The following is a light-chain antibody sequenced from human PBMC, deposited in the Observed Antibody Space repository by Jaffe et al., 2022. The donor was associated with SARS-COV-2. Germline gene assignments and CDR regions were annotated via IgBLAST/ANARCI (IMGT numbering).Light chain of an antibody. CDR1: QSVSSNY. Sequence: EIVLTQSPGTLSLSQGERATLSCRASQSVSSNYLAWYQQKPGQAPRLLIYGASSRATGIPDRFSGSGSGTDFTLTISRLEPEDFAVYYCQQYGNSPFTFGPGTKMDLK. J-gene: IGKJ3*01. CDR3: QQYGNSPFT. V-gene: IGKV3-20*01. CDR2: GAS.